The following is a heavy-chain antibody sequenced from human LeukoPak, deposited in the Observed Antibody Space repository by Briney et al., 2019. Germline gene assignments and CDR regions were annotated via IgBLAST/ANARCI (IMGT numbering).Heavy chain of an antibody. V-gene: IGHV1-2*02. CDR1: GYTFTGYY. Sequence: GASVKVSCKASGYTFTGYYMHWVRQAPGQGLEWMGWINPNGGGTNYAQKFQGRVTMTRDTSISTAYMELSRLRSDDTAVYYCARAGVIDALTYYYYYMDVWGKGTTVTVSS. CDR3: ARAGVIDALTYYYYYMDV. CDR2: INPNGGGT. D-gene: IGHD3-16*02. J-gene: IGHJ6*03.